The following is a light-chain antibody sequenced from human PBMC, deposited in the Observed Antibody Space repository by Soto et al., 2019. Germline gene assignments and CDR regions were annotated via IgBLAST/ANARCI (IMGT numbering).Light chain of an antibody. V-gene: IGKV3-15*01. CDR1: QSISNN. CDR3: QQYDNLPRS. Sequence: EIVMTQSPATLSVSPGERATLSCRASQSISNNLAWYQQKPGQAPRLLIYGASTRATGIPARFSGSGSGTEFTLTISSLQSEDIATYYCQQYDNLPRSFGGGTKVEIK. CDR2: GAS. J-gene: IGKJ4*01.